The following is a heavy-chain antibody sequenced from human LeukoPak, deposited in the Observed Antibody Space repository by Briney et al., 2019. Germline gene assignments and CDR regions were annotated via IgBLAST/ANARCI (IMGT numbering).Heavy chain of an antibody. V-gene: IGHV3-23*01. CDR1: GFTFSSYA. J-gene: IGHJ4*02. CDR2: ISGSGGST. Sequence: GGCLRLSCAASGFTFSSYAMSWVRQAPGKGLEWVSAISGSGGSTYYADSVKGRFTISRDNSKNTLYLQMNSLRAEDTAVYYCAKNSRIAADKYYFDYWGQGTLVTVSS. CDR3: AKNSRIAADKYYFDY. D-gene: IGHD6-6*01.